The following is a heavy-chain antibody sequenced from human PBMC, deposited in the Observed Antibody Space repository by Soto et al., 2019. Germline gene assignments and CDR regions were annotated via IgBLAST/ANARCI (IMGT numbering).Heavy chain of an antibody. CDR3: AKVPSDIVVVPAAISFDY. J-gene: IGHJ4*02. CDR2: ISGSGGST. Sequence: GGSLRLSCAASGFTFSSYAMSWVRQAPGKGLEWVSAISGSGGSTYYADSVKGRFTISRDNSKNTLHLQMNSLRAEDTAVYYCAKVPSDIVVVPAAISFDYWGQGTLVTVSS. V-gene: IGHV3-23*01. D-gene: IGHD2-2*01. CDR1: GFTFSSYA.